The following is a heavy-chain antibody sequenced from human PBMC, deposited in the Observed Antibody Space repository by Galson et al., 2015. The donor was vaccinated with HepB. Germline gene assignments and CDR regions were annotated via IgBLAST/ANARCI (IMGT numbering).Heavy chain of an antibody. CDR3: AREEMGLLWFGEFLE. J-gene: IGHJ4*02. CDR1: GFTFSSYA. D-gene: IGHD3-10*01. V-gene: IGHV3-30-3*01. Sequence: SLRLSCAASGFTFSSYAMHWVRQAPGKGLEWVAVISYDGSNKYYADSVKGRFTISRDNSKNTLYLQMNSLRAEDTAVYYCAREEMGLLWFGEFLEWGQGTLVTVSS. CDR2: ISYDGSNK.